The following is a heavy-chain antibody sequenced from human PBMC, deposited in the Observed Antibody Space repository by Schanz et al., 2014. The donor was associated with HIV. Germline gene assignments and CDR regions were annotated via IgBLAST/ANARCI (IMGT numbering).Heavy chain of an antibody. D-gene: IGHD5-12*01. Sequence: EVQLVESGGGLVKRGGSLRLSCAASGFSFSNYWMYWVRQAPGKGLVWVSRINNDGSSTSYADSVKGRFTISRDNAKYSLYLQMNSLRAEDTAVYYCARGGYAARPSYYYDMDIWGQGTTVTVSS. CDR2: INNDGSST. V-gene: IGHV3-74*01. CDR1: GFSFSNYW. CDR3: ARGGYAARPSYYYDMDI. J-gene: IGHJ6*02.